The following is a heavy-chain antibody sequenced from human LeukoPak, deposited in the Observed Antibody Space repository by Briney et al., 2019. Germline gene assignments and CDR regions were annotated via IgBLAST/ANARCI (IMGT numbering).Heavy chain of an antibody. Sequence: PGGSLRLSCAASGFTFSSYAMSWVRQAPGKGLEWVSAISGSGGSTYYADSVKGRFTISRDNSKNTLYLQMNCLRAEDTAVYYCAKVLRYSGQGDYWGQGTLVTVSS. CDR3: AKVLRYSGQGDY. CDR1: GFTFSSYA. V-gene: IGHV3-23*01. D-gene: IGHD3-9*01. CDR2: ISGSGGST. J-gene: IGHJ4*02.